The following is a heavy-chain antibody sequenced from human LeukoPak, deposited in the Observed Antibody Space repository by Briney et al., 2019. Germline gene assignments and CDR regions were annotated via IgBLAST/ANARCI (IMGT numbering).Heavy chain of an antibody. D-gene: IGHD6-13*01. CDR1: GFTFSSYS. Sequence: GRSLRLSCAASGFTFSSYSMNWVRQAPGRGLEWVSYISSSSSTIYYADSVKGRFTISRDNAKNSLYLQMNSLRAEDTAVYYCARDPGERDRIAAAGTSFDYWGQGTLDTVSS. CDR2: ISSSSSTI. V-gene: IGHV3-48*04. J-gene: IGHJ4*02. CDR3: ARDPGERDRIAAAGTSFDY.